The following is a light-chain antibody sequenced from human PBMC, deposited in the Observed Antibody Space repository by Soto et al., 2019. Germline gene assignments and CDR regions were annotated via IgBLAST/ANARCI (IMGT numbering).Light chain of an antibody. Sequence: EIVMTQSPATLSVSPGERATLSCRASQSVNSNLAWYQQKPGQAPRLLIYGASTRVAGIPARFSSSGSGTEFSLTISSLQSEDFAVYYCQQYNNRPPDTFGQGTKLEIK. J-gene: IGKJ2*01. CDR3: QQYNNRPPDT. CDR1: QSVNSN. V-gene: IGKV3-15*01. CDR2: GAS.